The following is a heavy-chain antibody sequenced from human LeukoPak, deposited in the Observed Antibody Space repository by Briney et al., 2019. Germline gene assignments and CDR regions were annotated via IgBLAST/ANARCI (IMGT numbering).Heavy chain of an antibody. V-gene: IGHV1-2*02. CDR3: ARARSELWFGGADY. CDR1: GYTFTSYG. D-gene: IGHD3-10*01. Sequence: GASVKVSCKASGYTFTSYGISWVQQAPGQGLECMGWINPNSGGTNYAQKFQGRATMTRDTSISTAYMELSRLRSDDTAVYYCARARSELWFGGADYWGQGTLVTVSS. CDR2: INPNSGGT. J-gene: IGHJ4*02.